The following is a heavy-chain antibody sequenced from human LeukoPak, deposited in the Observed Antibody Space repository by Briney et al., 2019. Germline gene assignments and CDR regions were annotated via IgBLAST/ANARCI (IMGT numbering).Heavy chain of an antibody. CDR2: INSDGSST. V-gene: IGHV3-74*01. Sequence: GGSLRLSCAASGFTFSSYWMHWVRQAPGKGLVWVSRINSDGSSTSYADSVKGRFTISRDNAKNTLYLQMNSLRAEDTAVYYCARVAETIYHGDYGDYWGQGTLVTVSS. CDR3: ARVAETIYHGDYGDY. J-gene: IGHJ4*02. D-gene: IGHD4-17*01. CDR1: GFTFSSYW.